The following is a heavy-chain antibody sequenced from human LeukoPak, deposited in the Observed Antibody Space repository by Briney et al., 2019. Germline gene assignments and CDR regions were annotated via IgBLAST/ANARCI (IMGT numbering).Heavy chain of an antibody. CDR2: IYYSGST. CDR3: ARGYRGTAWFDP. D-gene: IGHD1-26*01. CDR1: GGSISSYY. J-gene: IGHJ5*02. Sequence: PSETLSLTCTVSGGSISSYYWSWIRQPPGKGLEWIGYIYYSGSTNYNPSLKSRVTISVDTSKNQFSLKLSSVTAADTAVYYCARGYRGTAWFDPWGQETLVTVSS. V-gene: IGHV4-59*01.